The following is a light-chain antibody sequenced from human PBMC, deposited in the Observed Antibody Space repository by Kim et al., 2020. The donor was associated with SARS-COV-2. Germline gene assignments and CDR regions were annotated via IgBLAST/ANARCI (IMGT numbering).Light chain of an antibody. CDR1: GANGRANYG. V-gene: IGLV1-40*01. CDR2: ANI. CDR3: QSYDSSLRGPYV. J-gene: IGLJ1*01. Sequence: GRSSGTRKGANGRANYGVHWYQQRPGTAPKLLIYANIDRPSGVPDRFSGAKSGTSAALTITGLQAGDEADDDCQSYDSSLRGPYVFGAGTKVTVL.